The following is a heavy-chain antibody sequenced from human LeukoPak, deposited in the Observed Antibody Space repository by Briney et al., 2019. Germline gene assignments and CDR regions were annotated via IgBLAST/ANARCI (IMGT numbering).Heavy chain of an antibody. CDR1: GFTVSSNY. D-gene: IGHD2-21*01. CDR2: IYSGGST. V-gene: IGHV3-66*01. Sequence: GGSLRLSCAASGFTVSSNYMSWVRQAPGKGLEWVSVIYSGGSTYYADSVKGRFTISRDNSKNTLYLQMNSLRAEDTAVYYCARDGLAPYYYDYWGQGTLVTVSS. J-gene: IGHJ4*02. CDR3: ARDGLAPYYYDY.